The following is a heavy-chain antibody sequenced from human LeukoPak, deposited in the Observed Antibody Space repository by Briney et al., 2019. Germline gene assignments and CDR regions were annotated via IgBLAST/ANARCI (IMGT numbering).Heavy chain of an antibody. V-gene: IGHV4-34*01. CDR2: INHSGST. CDR3: ARGKNFVLYYYGMDV. J-gene: IGHJ6*02. CDR1: GGSFSGYY. D-gene: IGHD2-8*01. Sequence: SETLSLTCAVYGGSFSGYYWSWIRQPPGKGLEWIGEINHSGSTNYNPSLKSRVTISVDTSKNQFSLKLSSVTAADTAVYYCARGKNFVLYYYGMDVWGQGTTVTVSS.